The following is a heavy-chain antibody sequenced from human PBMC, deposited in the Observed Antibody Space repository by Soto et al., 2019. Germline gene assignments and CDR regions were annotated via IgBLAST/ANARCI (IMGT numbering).Heavy chain of an antibody. CDR3: ARLRPGATRGSYAFDI. D-gene: IGHD1-26*01. CDR2: ISSSSSYI. Sequence: AGGSLRLSCAASGFTFSSYSMNWVRQAPGKGLEWVSSISSSSSYIYYADSVKGRFTISRDNAKNSLYLQMNSLRAEDTAVYYCARLRPGATRGSYAFDIWGQGTMVTVSS. CDR1: GFTFSSYS. V-gene: IGHV3-21*01. J-gene: IGHJ3*02.